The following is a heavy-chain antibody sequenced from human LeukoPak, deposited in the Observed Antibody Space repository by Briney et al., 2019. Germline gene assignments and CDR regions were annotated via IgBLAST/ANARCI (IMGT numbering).Heavy chain of an antibody. V-gene: IGHV3-20*04. CDR2: INWNGGST. CDR3: ARVPGIAAERPLDY. Sequence: PGGSLRLSCAASGFTFDDYGMSWVRQAPGKGLEWVSGINWNGGSTGYADSVKGRFTISRDNAKNSLYLQMNSLRAEDTALYYCARVPGIAAERPLDYWGQGTLVTVSS. J-gene: IGHJ4*02. D-gene: IGHD6-13*01. CDR1: GFTFDDYG.